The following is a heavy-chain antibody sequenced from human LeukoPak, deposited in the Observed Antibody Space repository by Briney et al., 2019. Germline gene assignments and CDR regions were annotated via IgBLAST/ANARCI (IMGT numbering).Heavy chain of an antibody. J-gene: IGHJ4*02. CDR1: GYVFTSYW. CDR2: IYPGDSDT. D-gene: IGHD4-17*01. Sequence: GEYLQTSCKGSGYVFTSYWIGWVRQLPGKGLEWMGNIYPGDSDTRYSPSFQGQVTISADKSISTAYLQWSSLKASDTAMYYCARGDDYADYVGYWGQGTLVTVSS. V-gene: IGHV5-51*01. CDR3: ARGDDYADYVGY.